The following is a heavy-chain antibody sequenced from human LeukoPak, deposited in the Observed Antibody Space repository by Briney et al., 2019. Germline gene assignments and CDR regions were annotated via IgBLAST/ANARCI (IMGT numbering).Heavy chain of an antibody. Sequence: GRSLRLSCAASGFTFSSYGMHWVRQAPGKGLERVAVIWYDGSNKYYADSVKGRFTISRDNSKNTLYLQMNSLRAEDTAVYYCARDPAPPDYGDYSYLDYWGQGTLVTVSS. V-gene: IGHV3-33*01. D-gene: IGHD4-17*01. CDR1: GFTFSSYG. CDR3: ARDPAPPDYGDYSYLDY. J-gene: IGHJ4*02. CDR2: IWYDGSNK.